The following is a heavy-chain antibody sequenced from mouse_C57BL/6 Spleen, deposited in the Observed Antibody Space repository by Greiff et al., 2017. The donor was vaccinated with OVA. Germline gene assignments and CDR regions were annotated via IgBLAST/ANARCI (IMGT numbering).Heavy chain of an antibody. J-gene: IGHJ4*01. CDR3: ARKVLYYGNYVAMGG. V-gene: IGHV1-18*01. Sequence: VQLQQPGPELVKPGASVKIPCKASGYTFTDYYMDWVKQSHGKSLEWIGDINPNNGGTIYNQKFKGKATLTVDKSSSTASMQLRSLTSEDTAVYYCARKVLYYGNYVAMGGWGQRPSVTVAS. CDR2: INPNNGGT. CDR1: GYTFTDYY. D-gene: IGHD2-1*01.